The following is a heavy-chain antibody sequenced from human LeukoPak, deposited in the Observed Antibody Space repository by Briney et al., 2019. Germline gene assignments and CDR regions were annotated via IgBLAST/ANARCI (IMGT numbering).Heavy chain of an antibody. J-gene: IGHJ4*02. Sequence: PSETLSLTCTVSGGSISSYYWSWIRQPPGKGLEWIGYIYYSGSTNYNPSLKSRVTISVDTSKSQFSLKLSSVTAADTAVYYCAGGTAMVTFLTIIDYWGQGTLVTVSS. CDR3: AGGTAMVTFLTIIDY. CDR2: IYYSGST. V-gene: IGHV4-59*12. D-gene: IGHD5-18*01. CDR1: GGSISSYY.